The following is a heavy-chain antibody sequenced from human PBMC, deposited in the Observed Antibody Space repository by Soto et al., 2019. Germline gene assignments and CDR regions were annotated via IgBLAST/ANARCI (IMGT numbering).Heavy chain of an antibody. CDR1: GYTFTSYD. CDR3: ARGLGVVAATPYYC. Sequence: ASVKVSCKASGYTFTSYDINWVRQATGQGLEWMGWMNPNSGNTGYAQKFQGRVTMTRNTSISTAYMELSSLRSEDTAVYYCARGLGVVAATPYYCWGQGTLVTVSS. D-gene: IGHD2-15*01. CDR2: MNPNSGNT. V-gene: IGHV1-8*01. J-gene: IGHJ4*02.